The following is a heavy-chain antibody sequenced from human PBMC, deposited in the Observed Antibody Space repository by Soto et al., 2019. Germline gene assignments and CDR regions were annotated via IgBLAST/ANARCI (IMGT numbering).Heavy chain of an antibody. Sequence: SVKVSCKASGGTFSSYAISWVRQAPGQGLEWMGGIIPIFGTANYAQKFQGRVTITADESTSTAYMELSSLRSEDTAVYYCARDGYYDILTGYYQDYWGQGTLVTVSS. CDR1: GGTFSSYA. D-gene: IGHD3-9*01. V-gene: IGHV1-69*13. CDR2: IIPIFGTA. J-gene: IGHJ4*02. CDR3: ARDGYYDILTGYYQDY.